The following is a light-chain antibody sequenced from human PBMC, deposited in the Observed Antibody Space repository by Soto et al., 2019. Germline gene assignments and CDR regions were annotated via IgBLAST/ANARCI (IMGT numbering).Light chain of an antibody. J-gene: IGKJ1*01. CDR2: KVS. V-gene: IGKV2-30*01. Sequence: DVVMTQSPLSLPVTLGQPASISCRSSQSLLYSDGNTYLSWFQQRPGQSPRRLIYKVSNRDSGVPDRFSGSGSGTDFTLKISRVEAEDVRVYYCMQGTYWPSRTFSQETKLEIK. CDR1: QSLLYSDGNTY. CDR3: MQGTYWPSRT.